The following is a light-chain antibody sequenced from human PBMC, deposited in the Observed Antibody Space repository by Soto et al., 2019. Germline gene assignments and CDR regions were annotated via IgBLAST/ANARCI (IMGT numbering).Light chain of an antibody. J-gene: IGLJ2*01. V-gene: IGLV2-14*01. CDR2: EVS. CDR1: SSDVGGYNY. Sequence: QSALTQPASVSGSPGQSITISCTGTSSDVGGYNYVSWYQQHPGKAPKLMIYEVSNRPSGVSNRFSGSKSGNTASLTISGLQAEDEADYYCRSYPSSSRVFGGGTKVTVL. CDR3: RSYPSSSRV.